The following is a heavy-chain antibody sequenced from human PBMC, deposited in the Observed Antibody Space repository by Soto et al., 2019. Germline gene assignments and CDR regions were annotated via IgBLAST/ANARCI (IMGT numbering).Heavy chain of an antibody. CDR3: ARGEFHDYGDYGNWFDP. V-gene: IGHV4-31*03. D-gene: IGHD4-17*01. CDR1: GGSISSGGYY. J-gene: IGHJ5*02. CDR2: IYYSGST. Sequence: PSETLSLTCTVSGGSISSGGYYWSWIRQHPGKGLEWIGYIYYSGSTYYNPSLKSRVTISVDTSKNQFSLKLSSVTAADTAVYYCARGEFHDYGDYGNWFDPWGQGTLVTVSS.